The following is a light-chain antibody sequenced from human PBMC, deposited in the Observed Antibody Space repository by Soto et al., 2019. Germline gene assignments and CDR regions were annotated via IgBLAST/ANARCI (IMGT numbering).Light chain of an antibody. CDR3: QQYGTSLVT. J-gene: IGKJ5*01. V-gene: IGKV3-20*01. CDR2: GAS. CDR1: QSVNSNH. Sequence: IVLTQSPGTLSLSPGERATLSCRASQSVNSNHLAWYQQRPGQAPGLLIYGASIRATGIPDRFSGSGSGTDFTLTISRLEPEDFAVFYCQQYGTSLVTFGQGTRLEIK.